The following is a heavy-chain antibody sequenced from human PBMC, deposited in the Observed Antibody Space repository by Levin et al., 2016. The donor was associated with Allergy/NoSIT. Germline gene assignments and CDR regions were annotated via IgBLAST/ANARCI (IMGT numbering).Heavy chain of an antibody. CDR2: ISKDGNWK. J-gene: IGHJ4*02. CDR1: GFTVSTNP. CDR3: AREVGSSGHCGYFDY. V-gene: IGHV3-30-3*01. Sequence: GGSLRLSCAASGFTVSTNPMHWLRQTPGNGLEWVAVISKDGNWKHYADSVRGRFSISRDTSKNTLYLQMDSLRAEDTALYSCAREVGSSGHCGYFDYWGRGALVTVSS. D-gene: IGHD3-22*01.